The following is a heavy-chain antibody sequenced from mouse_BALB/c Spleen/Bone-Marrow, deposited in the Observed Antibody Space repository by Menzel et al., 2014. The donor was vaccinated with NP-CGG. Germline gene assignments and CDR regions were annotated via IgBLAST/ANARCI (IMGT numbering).Heavy chain of an antibody. CDR1: GYSFTGYN. CDR2: IDPYYGGI. CDR3: ARSIEYRPLTY. Sequence: EVQLQQSGPELEKPGASVKISCKASGYSFTGYNMNWVKQTNGKSLEWIGNIDPYYGGISYNQKFKGKATLTVDKSSSTAYMQLKSLTSEDSAVYYCARSIEYRPLTYWGQGTLVTVSA. J-gene: IGHJ3*01. D-gene: IGHD2-14*01. V-gene: IGHV1-39*01.